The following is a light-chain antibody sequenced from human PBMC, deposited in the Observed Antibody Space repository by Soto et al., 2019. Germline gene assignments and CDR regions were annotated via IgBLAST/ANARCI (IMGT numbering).Light chain of an antibody. J-gene: IGLJ1*01. Sequence: QSALTQPPSASGSPGQSVTISCTGTSSDVGGYNYVPWYQQHPGKAHKLMIYEVSKRPSGVPDRFSGSKSGNTASLTVSGLQAEDEAAYYCSSYAGSNNFVFGTGTKVAVL. CDR1: SSDVGGYNY. CDR2: EVS. CDR3: SSYAGSNNFV. V-gene: IGLV2-8*01.